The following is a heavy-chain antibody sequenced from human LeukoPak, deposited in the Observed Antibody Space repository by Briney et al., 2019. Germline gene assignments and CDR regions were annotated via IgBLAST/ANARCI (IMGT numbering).Heavy chain of an antibody. CDR1: GGSISSYY. Sequence: SETLSLTCTVSGGSISSYYWNWIRQPPGRGLEWIGYIYYSGSTNYNPSLKSRVTMSVDTSKNQFSLELSSVTAADTAVYYCARGDTSGSNWLDPWGQGILVTVSS. V-gene: IGHV4-59*01. J-gene: IGHJ5*02. CDR2: IYYSGST. D-gene: IGHD3-22*01. CDR3: ARGDTSGSNWLDP.